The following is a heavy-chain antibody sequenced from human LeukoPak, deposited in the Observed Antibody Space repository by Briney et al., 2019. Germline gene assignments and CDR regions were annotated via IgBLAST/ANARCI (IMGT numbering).Heavy chain of an antibody. CDR2: INPNSGGT. Sequence: ASVKVSCKTSGYTFTGYYIHWVRQAPGQGLEWMGWINPNSGGTNYAQKFQGKITMTSDTSISTVHMEVINLSPDDTAVYYCARDSGAPIIVVVAANRWFDPWGQGTLVTVSS. D-gene: IGHD2-15*01. V-gene: IGHV1-2*02. CDR3: ARDSGAPIIVVVAANRWFDP. J-gene: IGHJ5*02. CDR1: GYTFTGYY.